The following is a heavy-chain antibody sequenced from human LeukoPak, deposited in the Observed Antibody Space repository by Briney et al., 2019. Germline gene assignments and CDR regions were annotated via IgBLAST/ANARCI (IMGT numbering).Heavy chain of an antibody. CDR3: AKGQLPGGGAHFDY. CDR2: IRYDGSNK. Sequence: GGSLRLSCAASGFTFSSYGMHWVRQAPGKGLEWVAFIRYDGSNKYYADSVKGRFTISRDNSKNTLYLQMISLRDEDTAVYYCAKGQLPGGGAHFDYWGQGTLVTVSS. V-gene: IGHV3-30*02. D-gene: IGHD3-10*01. CDR1: GFTFSSYG. J-gene: IGHJ4*02.